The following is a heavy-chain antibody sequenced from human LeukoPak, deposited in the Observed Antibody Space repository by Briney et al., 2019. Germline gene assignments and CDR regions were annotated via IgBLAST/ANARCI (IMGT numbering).Heavy chain of an antibody. Sequence: SETLSLTCTVSGVSIRSYYWSWIRQPPGEGLEWIGYIFYSGSTNYNPSLKSRVTISADTPNNQFSLKLSSVTAADTAVYYCARDTFYYGFDYWGQGTLVTVSS. CDR3: ARDTFYYGFDY. CDR2: IFYSGST. D-gene: IGHD3-10*01. CDR1: GVSIRSYY. J-gene: IGHJ4*02. V-gene: IGHV4-59*08.